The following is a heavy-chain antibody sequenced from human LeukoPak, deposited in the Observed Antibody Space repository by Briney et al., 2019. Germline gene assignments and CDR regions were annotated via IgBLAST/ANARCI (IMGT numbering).Heavy chain of an antibody. D-gene: IGHD3-3*01. CDR3: ARGWPPITIFGVVPSDYYYMDV. CDR2: IYTSGST. Sequence: SQTLSLTCTVSGGSISSGSYYWSWIRQPAGKGLEWIGRIYTSGSTNYNPSLKSRVTMSVDTSKNQFSLKLSSVTAADTAVYYCARGWPPITIFGVVPSDYYYMDVWGKGTTVTVSS. J-gene: IGHJ6*03. CDR1: GGSISSGSYY. V-gene: IGHV4-61*02.